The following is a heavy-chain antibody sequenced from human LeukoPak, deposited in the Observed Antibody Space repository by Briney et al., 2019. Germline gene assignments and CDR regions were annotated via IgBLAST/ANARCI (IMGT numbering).Heavy chain of an antibody. Sequence: GGSLRLSCVASGFTFSDYWMSWVRQAPGMGLEWVANTETDGDQKNYVDSVKGRFTISRDNARNSLYLQMNSLRVEDTAVYYCARDIPSGFYTPDYWGRGTLVTVSS. V-gene: IGHV3-7*01. CDR3: ARDIPSGFYTPDY. CDR1: GFTFSDYW. CDR2: TETDGDQK. D-gene: IGHD5-12*01. J-gene: IGHJ4*02.